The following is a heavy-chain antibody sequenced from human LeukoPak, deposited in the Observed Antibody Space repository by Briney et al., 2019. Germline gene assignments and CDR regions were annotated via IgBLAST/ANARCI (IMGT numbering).Heavy chain of an antibody. CDR1: GGTFSSYA. J-gene: IGHJ4*02. Sequence: SVKVSCKASGGTFSSYAISWVRQAPGQGLEWMGGIIPIFGTANYAQKFQGRVTITADESTSTAYMELSSLRSEDTAVYYCARVLGIAARRDYFDYWGQGTLVTVSS. CDR2: IIPIFGTA. V-gene: IGHV1-69*13. CDR3: ARVLGIAARRDYFDY. D-gene: IGHD6-6*01.